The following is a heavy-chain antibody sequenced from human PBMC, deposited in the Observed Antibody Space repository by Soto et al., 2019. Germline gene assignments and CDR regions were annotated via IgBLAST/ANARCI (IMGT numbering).Heavy chain of an antibody. CDR1: GITLSSYW. V-gene: IGHV3-74*01. Sequence: EVQLVESGGGLVQPRGSLRLSCAASGITLSSYWMHWVRQAVGKGLVWVSRINSDGSSTTYADSVKGRFTISRDNVKNTLYLQMNSLRAEDTAVYYCVILSASYSHWGQGTLVTVSS. CDR3: VILSASYSH. D-gene: IGHD1-26*01. CDR2: INSDGSST. J-gene: IGHJ4*02.